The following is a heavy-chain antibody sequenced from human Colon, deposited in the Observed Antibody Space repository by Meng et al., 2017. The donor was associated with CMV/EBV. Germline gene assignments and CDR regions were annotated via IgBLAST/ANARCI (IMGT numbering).Heavy chain of an antibody. CDR3: VTGRAAALDY. CDR1: GFSFSIYD. CDR2: IRFHGNNE. Sequence: GGSLRLSCATSGFSFSIYDIHWVRQAPGKGLEWVAVIRFHGNNEYYADSVKGRFTVSRDNSKTTLFLQMNSLRAEDTAVYYCVTGRAAALDYWGQGTLVTVSS. J-gene: IGHJ4*02. D-gene: IGHD1-14*01. V-gene: IGHV3-30*02.